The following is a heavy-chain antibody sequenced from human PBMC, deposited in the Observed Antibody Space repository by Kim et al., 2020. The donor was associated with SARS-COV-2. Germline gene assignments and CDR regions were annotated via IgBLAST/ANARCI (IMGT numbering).Heavy chain of an antibody. CDR3: ARVSFDAFDF. J-gene: IGHJ3*01. V-gene: IGHV4-59*03. Sequence: NYNPSLRGRVTITPDASKNQFSLRLSSVTAADTAVYFCARVSFDAFDFWGQGTTVIVSS.